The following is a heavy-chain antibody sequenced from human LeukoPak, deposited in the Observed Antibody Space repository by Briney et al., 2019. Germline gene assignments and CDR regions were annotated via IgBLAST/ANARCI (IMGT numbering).Heavy chain of an antibody. Sequence: SETLSLTCTVSSGSISTSNYYWGWVRQPPGKALEWIGNIFYSGSTYYSPSLKSRVTISVDTSKNQFSLKLSSVTAADTAVYYCARHGVWFYYMDVWGKGTTVTISS. V-gene: IGHV4-39*01. D-gene: IGHD3-9*01. CDR2: IFYSGST. CDR3: ARHGVWFYYMDV. CDR1: SGSISTSNYY. J-gene: IGHJ6*03.